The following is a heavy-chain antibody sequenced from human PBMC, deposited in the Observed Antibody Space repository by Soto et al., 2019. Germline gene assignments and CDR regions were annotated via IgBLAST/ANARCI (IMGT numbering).Heavy chain of an antibody. CDR3: AGRYDYVWGSYRRNAFDI. CDR2: IYYSGST. Sequence: SETLSLTCAVSGYSISSGGYYWSWIRQHPGKGLEWIGYIYYSGSTYYNPSLKSRVTISVDTSKNQFSLKLSSVSAADTAVYYCAGRYDYVWGSYRRNAFDIWGQGTMVTVSS. D-gene: IGHD3-16*02. CDR1: GYSISSGGYY. V-gene: IGHV4-31*11. J-gene: IGHJ3*02.